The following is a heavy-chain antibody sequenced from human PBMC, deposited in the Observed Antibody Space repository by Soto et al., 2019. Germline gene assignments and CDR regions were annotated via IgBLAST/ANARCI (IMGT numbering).Heavy chain of an antibody. J-gene: IGHJ4*02. Sequence: SEPLSHTSTVTGVAIRSNYSCWSWIRQSPDRGLEWIGHIYNGGTIYNNPSLASRITISVDTSKTQFSLDLNSVTAADTAVYYCARGPSGDKVDYWGQGILVTVS. V-gene: IGHV4-30-4*01. CDR2: IYNGGTI. D-gene: IGHD7-27*01. CDR3: ARGPSGDKVDY. CDR1: GVAIRSNYSC.